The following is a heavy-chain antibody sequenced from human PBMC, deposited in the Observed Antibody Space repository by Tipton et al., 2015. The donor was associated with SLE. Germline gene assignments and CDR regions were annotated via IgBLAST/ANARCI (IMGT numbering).Heavy chain of an antibody. CDR2: INSDGSST. CDR1: GFIFNNFA. CDR3: ARISGYEYFDY. J-gene: IGHJ4*02. D-gene: IGHD5-12*01. Sequence: SLRLSCAVSGFIFNNFAMNWVRQAPGKGLVWVSRINSDGSSTTYADSVKGRFTISRDNAKNTLYLQMNSLRAEDTTVYYCARISGYEYFDYWGQGTLVTVSS. V-gene: IGHV3-74*01.